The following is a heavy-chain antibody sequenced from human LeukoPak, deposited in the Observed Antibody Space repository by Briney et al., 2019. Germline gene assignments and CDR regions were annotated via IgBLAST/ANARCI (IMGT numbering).Heavy chain of an antibody. CDR2: IWHDGSKE. D-gene: IGHD3-22*01. Sequence: GRSLRLSCAVSGFTFGNYDMPWVRQTPGKGLEWVAVIWHDGSKEFCVDSVKGRFTISRDNSENTLYLQMNSLRAEDTAVYYCARDHHYYDSSGLRSGCIDYWGQGTLVTVSS. V-gene: IGHV3-33*01. J-gene: IGHJ4*02. CDR1: GFTFGNYD. CDR3: ARDHHYYDSSGLRSGCIDY.